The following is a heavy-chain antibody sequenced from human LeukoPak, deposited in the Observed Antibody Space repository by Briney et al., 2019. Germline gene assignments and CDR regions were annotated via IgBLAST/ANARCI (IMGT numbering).Heavy chain of an antibody. D-gene: IGHD2-15*01. CDR3: AKRYCSGGSCYYFDY. Sequence: GGSLRLSCAASGFTFSSYAMSWVRQAPGKGLEWVSAISGSGGSTYYADSVKGRFTISRDNSKNTLYLQMNSLRAEDTAVYYCAKRYCSGGSCYYFDYWGQGTLVTVSS. V-gene: IGHV3-23*01. CDR1: GFTFSSYA. CDR2: ISGSGGST. J-gene: IGHJ4*02.